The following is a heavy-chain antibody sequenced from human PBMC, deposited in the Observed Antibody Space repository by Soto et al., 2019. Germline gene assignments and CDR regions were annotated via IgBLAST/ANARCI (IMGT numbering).Heavy chain of an antibody. J-gene: IGHJ6*02. CDR2: IIPIFGTA. CDR1: GGTFSSYA. D-gene: IGHD6-6*01. V-gene: IGHV1-69*13. Sequence: ASVKVSCKASGGTFSSYAISWVRQAPGQGLEWMGGIIPIFGTANYAQKFQGRVTITADESTSTAYMELSSLRSEDTAVYYCAGEYSSSSDYYYYGMDVCGQGTTVTVS. CDR3: AGEYSSSSDYYYYGMDV.